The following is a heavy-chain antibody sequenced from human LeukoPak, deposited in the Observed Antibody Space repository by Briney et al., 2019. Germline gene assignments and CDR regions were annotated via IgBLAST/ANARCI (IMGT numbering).Heavy chain of an antibody. CDR3: ARGRGIVGATFSFDY. D-gene: IGHD1-26*01. CDR1: GGSFSGYY. CDR2: INHSGST. V-gene: IGHV4-34*01. Sequence: EASETLSLTCAAEGGSFSGYYWSWIRQPPGKRLQWIGEINHSGSTNYNPSLKSRVTISVDTSKNQFSLKLSSVTAADTAVYYCARGRGIVGATFSFDYWGQGTLVTVSS. J-gene: IGHJ4*02.